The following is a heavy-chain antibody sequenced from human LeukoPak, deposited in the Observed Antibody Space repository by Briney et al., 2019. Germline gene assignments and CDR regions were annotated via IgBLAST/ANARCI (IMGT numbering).Heavy chain of an antibody. CDR2: IKEDGSEK. CDR3: VRGVGGDSRFDP. D-gene: IGHD1-26*01. V-gene: IGHV3-7*01. CDR1: GFSFSTYW. Sequence: GGSLRLSCAASGFSFSTYWMSWLRQAPGKGLEWVANIKEDGSEKSYADSVKGRFTISRDNAKNTLYLQMNSLRAEDTAVYSCVRGVGGDSRFDPWGQGTLVTVSS. J-gene: IGHJ5*02.